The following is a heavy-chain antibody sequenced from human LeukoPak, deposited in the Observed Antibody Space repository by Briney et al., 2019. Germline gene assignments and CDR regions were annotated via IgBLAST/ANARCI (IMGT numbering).Heavy chain of an antibody. CDR2: IYSGGST. D-gene: IGHD6-13*01. CDR3: ARESSSSWYEVPHY. V-gene: IGHV3-66*01. J-gene: IGHJ4*02. Sequence: GRSLRLSCAASGFTFDDYAMHWVRQAPGKGLEWVSVIYSGGSTYYADSVKGRFTISRDNSKNTLYLQMNSLRAEDTAVYYCARESSSSWYEVPHYWGQGTLVTVSS. CDR1: GFTFDDYA.